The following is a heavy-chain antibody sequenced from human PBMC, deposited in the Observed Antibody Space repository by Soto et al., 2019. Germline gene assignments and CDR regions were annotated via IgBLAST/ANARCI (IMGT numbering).Heavy chain of an antibody. Sequence: SVKVSCKASGYTFTSYGISWVRQAPGQGLEWMGRIIPIQGKANYALKFQDRVTITADRSTRTVYMELTSLRPEDTAVYFCAKSLLFVDHGYMDVWGKGTTVTVSS. V-gene: IGHV1-69*04. CDR3: AKSLLFVDHGYMDV. J-gene: IGHJ6*03. CDR2: IIPIQGKA. CDR1: GYTFTSYG. D-gene: IGHD2-21*01.